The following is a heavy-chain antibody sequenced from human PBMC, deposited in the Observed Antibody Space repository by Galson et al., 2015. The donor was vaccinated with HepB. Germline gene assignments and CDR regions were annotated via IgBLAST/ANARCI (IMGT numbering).Heavy chain of an antibody. Sequence: SLRLSCAASGFTVSSNYMTWVRQAPGKGLEWVSTLYRGGSTYYADSVKGRFTISRDNSKNPLFLQMNSLRAEDTAVYYCAREASSGYYYFDYWGQGTLVTVSS. CDR1: GFTVSSNY. J-gene: IGHJ4*02. D-gene: IGHD6-19*01. V-gene: IGHV3-66*01. CDR2: LYRGGST. CDR3: AREASSGYYYFDY.